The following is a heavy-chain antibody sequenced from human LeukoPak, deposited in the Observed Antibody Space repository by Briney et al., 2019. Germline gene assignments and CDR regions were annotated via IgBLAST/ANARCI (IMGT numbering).Heavy chain of an antibody. CDR3: GRDPQWLVPGGGAFDI. CDR2: IYYSGST. D-gene: IGHD6-19*01. Sequence: SETLSLTCTVSGGSISSYYWSWIRQPPGKGLEWIGYIYYSGSTNYNPSLKSRVTISVDTSKNQFSLKLSSVTAADTAVYYCGRDPQWLVPGGGAFDIWGQGTMVTVSS. CDR1: GGSISSYY. J-gene: IGHJ3*02. V-gene: IGHV4-59*01.